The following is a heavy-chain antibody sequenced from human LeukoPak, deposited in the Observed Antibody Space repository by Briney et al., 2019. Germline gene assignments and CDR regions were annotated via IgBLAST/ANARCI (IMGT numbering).Heavy chain of an antibody. J-gene: IGHJ4*02. CDR2: ISGSGDST. CDR1: GFTFSDYA. V-gene: IGHV3-23*01. Sequence: GSLRLSCAASGFTFSDYAMSWVRQAPGKGLEWVSEISGSGDSTFYADSVKGRFTISRDNSKNTLYLQMNSLRAEDTAVYYCAKRAVAIAATSWFDYWGQGTLVTVSS. CDR3: AKRAVAIAATSWFDY. D-gene: IGHD2-15*01.